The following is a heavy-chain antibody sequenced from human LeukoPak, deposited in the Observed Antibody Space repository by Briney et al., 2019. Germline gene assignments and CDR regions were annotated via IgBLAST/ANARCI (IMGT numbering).Heavy chain of an antibody. Sequence: LGGSLRLSCAASGFTLSSYSMNWVRQAPGKGLEWVSSISSSSSYMYYADSVKGRFTISRDNAKNSLYLQMNSLRAEDTAVYYCARTDYYTSGTYRYYFDYWGQGTLVTVSS. CDR3: ARTDYYTSGTYRYYFDY. V-gene: IGHV3-21*01. CDR1: GFTLSSYS. J-gene: IGHJ4*02. CDR2: ISSSSSYM. D-gene: IGHD3-10*01.